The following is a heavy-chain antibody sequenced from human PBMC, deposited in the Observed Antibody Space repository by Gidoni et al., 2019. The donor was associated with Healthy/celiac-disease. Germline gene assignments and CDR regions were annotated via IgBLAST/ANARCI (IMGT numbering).Heavy chain of an antibody. V-gene: IGHV3-23*01. CDR1: GFTFSSYA. D-gene: IGHD3-22*01. Sequence: EVQLLESGGGLVQPGGSLRLSCAASGFTFSSYAMSWVRQAPGKGLEWVSAISGSGGSTYYADSVKGRFTISRDNSKNTLYLQMNSLRAEDTAVYYCAKGSRNYYDSSGYSDYWGQGTLVTVSS. J-gene: IGHJ4*02. CDR2: ISGSGGST. CDR3: AKGSRNYYDSSGYSDY.